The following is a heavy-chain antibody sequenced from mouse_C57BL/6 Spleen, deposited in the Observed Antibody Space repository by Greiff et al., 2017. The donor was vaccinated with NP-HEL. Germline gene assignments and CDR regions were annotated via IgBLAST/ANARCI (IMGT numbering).Heavy chain of an antibody. D-gene: IGHD6-5*01. CDR2: IYPGSGNT. CDR1: GYTFTDYY. V-gene: IGHV1-76*01. J-gene: IGHJ3*01. CDR3: ARRGLLAYEGLAY. Sequence: VQLQQSGAELVRPGASVKLSCKASGYTFTDYYINWVKQRPGQGLEWIARIYPGSGNTYYNEKFKGKATLTAEKSSSTAYLQLSSLTSEDSAVYFCARRGLLAYEGLAYWGQGTLVTVSA.